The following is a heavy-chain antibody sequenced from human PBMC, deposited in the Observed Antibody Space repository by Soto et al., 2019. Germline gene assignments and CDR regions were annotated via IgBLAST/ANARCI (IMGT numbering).Heavy chain of an antibody. V-gene: IGHV1-69*12. J-gene: IGHJ6*02. CDR2: IIPIFGTA. Sequence: QVQLVQSGAEVKKPGSSVKVSCKASGGTFSSYALSLVRQAPGQGLEWMGGIIPIFGTADYAQKFQGRVTITADDSTSTAYMELSSLRSEDTAVYYCASHPVPYYYYGMDVWGQGTTVTVSS. CDR1: GGTFSSYA. D-gene: IGHD2-2*01. CDR3: ASHPVPYYYYGMDV.